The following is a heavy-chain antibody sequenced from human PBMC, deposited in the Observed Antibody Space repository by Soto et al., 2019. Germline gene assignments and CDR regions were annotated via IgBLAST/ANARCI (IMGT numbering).Heavy chain of an antibody. J-gene: IGHJ4*02. CDR3: ARGRYGDY. Sequence: QVHLVQSGAEVKKPGASVKVSCKASGYTFTSYGITWVRQAPGQGLEWRGWISAHNGNTDYAQKLQGRVIVTRDTSTRTAYMELRSPRSDDTAVYYCARGRYGDYWGQGALVTVSS. V-gene: IGHV1-18*01. CDR2: ISAHNGNT. D-gene: IGHD1-1*01. CDR1: GYTFTSYG.